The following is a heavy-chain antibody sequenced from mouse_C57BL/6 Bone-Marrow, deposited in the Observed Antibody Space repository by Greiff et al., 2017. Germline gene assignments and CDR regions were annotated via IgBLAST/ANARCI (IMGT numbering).Heavy chain of an antibody. Sequence: QVQLQQSGAELARPGASVKLSCKASGYTFTSYGISWVKQRTGQGLEWIGEIYPRSGNTYYNEKFKGKATLTADKSSSTAYMGLRSLTSGDSAVYFCARDYGSSTVFDYWGQGTTLTVSS. V-gene: IGHV1-81*01. CDR2: IYPRSGNT. D-gene: IGHD1-1*01. CDR1: GYTFTSYG. CDR3: ARDYGSSTVFDY. J-gene: IGHJ2*01.